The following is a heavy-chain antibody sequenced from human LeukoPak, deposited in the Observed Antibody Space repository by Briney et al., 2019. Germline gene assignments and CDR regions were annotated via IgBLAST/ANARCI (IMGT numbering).Heavy chain of an antibody. CDR2: IRSKAYGGTT. CDR1: GFTFGVYA. V-gene: IGHV3-49*04. J-gene: IGHJ6*04. Sequence: GRSLRLSCTASGFTFGVYAMSWVRQAPGKGLEGVGFIRSKAYGGTTEYAASVKGRFTISRDDSKSIAYLQMNSLKTEDTAVYYCTRDQVVPAAIWDFDYYGMDVWGKGTTVTVSS. CDR3: TRDQVVPAAIWDFDYYGMDV. D-gene: IGHD2-2*02.